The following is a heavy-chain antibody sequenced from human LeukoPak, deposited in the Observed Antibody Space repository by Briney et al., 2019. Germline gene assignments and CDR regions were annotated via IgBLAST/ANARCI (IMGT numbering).Heavy chain of an antibody. CDR2: IYYSGRT. CDR3: ARAYSSSSPFDY. V-gene: IGHV4-59*01. CDR1: GGSISSYY. J-gene: IGHJ4*02. Sequence: SETLSLTCTVSGGSISSYYWSWIRQPPGKGLEWIGYIYYSGRTNYNPSLKSRVTISVDTSKNQFSLKLSSVTAADTAVYYCARAYSSSSPFDYWGQGTLVTVSS. D-gene: IGHD6-6*01.